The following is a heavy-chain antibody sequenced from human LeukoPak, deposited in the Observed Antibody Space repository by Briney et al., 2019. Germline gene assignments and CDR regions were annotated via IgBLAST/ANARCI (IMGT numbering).Heavy chain of an antibody. CDR2: ISYDGSNK. CDR1: GFAFSSYA. Sequence: GGSLRLSCAASGFAFSSYAMHWVRQAPGKGLEWVAVISYDGSNKYYADSVKGRFTISRDNSKNTVYLQMNSLRAEDTAVYSCAKARETDYWGQGTLVTVSS. J-gene: IGHJ4*02. CDR3: AKARETDY. V-gene: IGHV3-30*04. D-gene: IGHD5-24*01.